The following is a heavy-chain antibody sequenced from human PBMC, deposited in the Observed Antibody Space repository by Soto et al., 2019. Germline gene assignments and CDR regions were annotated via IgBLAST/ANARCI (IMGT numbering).Heavy chain of an antibody. CDR1: GFSLSTPGVG. V-gene: IGHV2-5*02. J-gene: IGHJ6*02. Sequence: GSGPTLVNPTQTLTLTCTFSGFSLSTPGVGVGWIRQPPGKALDWLALIYWDDDERYSPSLKGRLTITKDTSKNQVVLTMTNIDPVDTATYYCTHLSPAAAGYYYGMDVWGQGTTVTVSS. D-gene: IGHD6-13*01. CDR2: IYWDDDE. CDR3: THLSPAAAGYYYGMDV.